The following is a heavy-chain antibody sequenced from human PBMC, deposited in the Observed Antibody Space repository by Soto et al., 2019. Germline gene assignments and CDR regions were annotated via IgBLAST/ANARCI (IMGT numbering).Heavy chain of an antibody. CDR2: INHSGST. V-gene: IGHV4-34*01. J-gene: IGHJ4*02. CDR1: GGSFSGYY. D-gene: IGHD3-16*01. CDR3: ARHVVIVSGGSSFDF. Sequence: SETLSLTCAVYGGSFSGYYWSWIRQPPGKGLEWIGEINHSGSTNYNPSLKSRVTISVDTSKNQFYLRLGSVTAADTAVYYCARHVVIVSGGSSFDFWGQGILVTVSS.